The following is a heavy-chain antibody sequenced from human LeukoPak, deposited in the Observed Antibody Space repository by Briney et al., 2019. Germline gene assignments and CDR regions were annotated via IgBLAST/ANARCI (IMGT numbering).Heavy chain of an antibody. V-gene: IGHV4-31*03. CDR3: ARVHIVVVTAIIDY. Sequence: SETLSLTCTVSGGSISSGGYYWSWIRQPPGKGLEWIGYIYYSGSTYYNPSLKSRVTISVDTSKNQFSLKLSSVTAADTAVYYCARVHIVVVTAIIDYWGQGTLVTVSS. CDR1: GGSISSGGYY. D-gene: IGHD2-21*02. CDR2: IYYSGST. J-gene: IGHJ4*02.